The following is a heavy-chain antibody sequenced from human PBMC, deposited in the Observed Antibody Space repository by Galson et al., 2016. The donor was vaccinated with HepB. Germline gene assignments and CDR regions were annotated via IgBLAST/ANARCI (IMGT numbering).Heavy chain of an antibody. J-gene: IGHJ4*02. V-gene: IGHV3-7*03. CDR2: IKQDGSEK. D-gene: IGHD2-15*01. CDR1: GFTFTTYW. CDR3: ATPDEGSGRNFDY. Sequence: SLRLSCAASGFTFTTYWMTWVRQAPGKGLEWVANIKQDGSEKYYVASVKGRFTISRDNAKNSLYLQMNSLRAEDTAVYYCATPDEGSGRNFDYWGQGTLVTVSS.